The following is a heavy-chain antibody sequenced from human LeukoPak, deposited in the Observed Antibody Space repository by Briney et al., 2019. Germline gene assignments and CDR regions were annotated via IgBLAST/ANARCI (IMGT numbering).Heavy chain of an antibody. CDR1: GYTLTELS. J-gene: IGHJ4*02. CDR2: FDLEDGET. D-gene: IGHD6-19*01. CDR3: AVLIAVAGTFQY. Sequence: AAVKVSCKVSGYTLTELSMHWVRQAPGKGLGWMGGFDLEDGETINAQKLQGRVTMTEETSTDTAYMELSSLRSEDPAVYCCAVLIAVAGTFQYWGQGTLVTVSS. V-gene: IGHV1-24*01.